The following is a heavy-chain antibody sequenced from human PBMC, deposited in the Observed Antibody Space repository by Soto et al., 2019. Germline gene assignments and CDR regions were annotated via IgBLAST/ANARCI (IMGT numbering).Heavy chain of an antibody. V-gene: IGHV1-18*04. CDR1: GYPLTSYG. D-gene: IGHD3-10*01. CDR2: ISVKTGDT. CDR3: ARDYGSIKSQEFDY. J-gene: IGHJ4*01. Sequence: GASVKVSCKASGYPLTSYGCSWVRQAPGQGLEWMGWISVKTGDTDYAQKVLDRVIMTTETSTSTAHMELRSLRSDDTAVYYCARDYGSIKSQEFDYWG.